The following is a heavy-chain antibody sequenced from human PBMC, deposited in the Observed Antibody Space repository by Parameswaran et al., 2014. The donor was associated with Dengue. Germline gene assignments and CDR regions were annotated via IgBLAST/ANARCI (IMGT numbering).Heavy chain of an antibody. V-gene: IGHV3-72*01. CDR3: ARVRWKYWFDP. Sequence: QAGGSLRLSCAASGFTFSDHYMDWVRQAPGKGLEWVGRTRNKANSYTTEYAASVEGRFTISRDDSKNSLYLQMNSLKTEDTAVYYCARVRWKYWFDPWGQGTLVTVSS. D-gene: IGHD4-23*01. CDR1: GFTFSDHY. CDR2: TRNKANSYTT. J-gene: IGHJ5*02.